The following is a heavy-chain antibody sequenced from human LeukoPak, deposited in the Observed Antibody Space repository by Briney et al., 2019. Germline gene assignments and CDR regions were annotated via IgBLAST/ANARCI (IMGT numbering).Heavy chain of an antibody. V-gene: IGHV1-69*05. J-gene: IGHJ4*02. Sequence: SVKVSCKASGGTFSSYAISWVRQAPGQGLEWMGGIIPIFGTANYAQKFQGRVTITTDESTSTAYMELSSLRSEDTAVYYCARSYRVQQWLVRGFDYWGQGTLVTVSS. CDR2: IIPIFGTA. CDR3: ARSYRVQQWLVRGFDY. CDR1: GGTFSSYA. D-gene: IGHD6-19*01.